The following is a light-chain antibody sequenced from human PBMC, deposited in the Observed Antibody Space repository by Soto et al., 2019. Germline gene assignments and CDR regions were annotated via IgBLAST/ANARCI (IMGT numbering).Light chain of an antibody. J-gene: IGKJ4*01. CDR1: QRVLFSSNNKNY. V-gene: IGKV4-1*01. CDR3: QQYDSTPT. Sequence: IVMTQSPYSLSVCLGERATINCKSSQRVLFSSNNKNYLAWYQRKPGQPPKLLIYWASTRESGVPDRFSGSGSGTDFTLTISSLQAEDVAVYYCQQYDSTPTFGGGTKVDI. CDR2: WAS.